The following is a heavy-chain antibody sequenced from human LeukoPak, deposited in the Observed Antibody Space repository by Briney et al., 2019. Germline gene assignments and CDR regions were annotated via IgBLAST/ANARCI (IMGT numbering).Heavy chain of an antibody. Sequence: PSETLSLTCTVSGGSISSYYWSWIRQPPGKGLEWIGYIYYSGSTNYTPSLKSRVTISVDTSTNQFSLKLSSVTAADTAVYYCARSKIGDWFDPWGQGTLVTVPS. V-gene: IGHV4-59*01. D-gene: IGHD3-16*01. J-gene: IGHJ5*02. CDR1: GGSISSYY. CDR3: ARSKIGDWFDP. CDR2: IYYSGST.